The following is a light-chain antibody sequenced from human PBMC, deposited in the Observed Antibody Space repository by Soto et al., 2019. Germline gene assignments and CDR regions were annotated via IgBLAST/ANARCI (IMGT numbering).Light chain of an antibody. V-gene: IGLV2-8*01. CDR3: SSYAGSNNSYV. Sequence: QSVLTQPPSASGSPGQSVTISCTGTSSDVGGYNYVSWYQQHPGKAPKLMIYEVSKWPSGVPDRFSGSKSGNTASLTVSGLQAEDEADYYCSSYAGSNNSYVFGTGTKVTVL. CDR2: EVS. J-gene: IGLJ1*01. CDR1: SSDVGGYNY.